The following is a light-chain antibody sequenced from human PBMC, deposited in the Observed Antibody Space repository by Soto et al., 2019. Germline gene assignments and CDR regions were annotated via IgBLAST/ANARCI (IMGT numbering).Light chain of an antibody. V-gene: IGKV1-5*03. CDR1: QSISSW. J-gene: IGKJ3*01. CDR2: TAS. Sequence: DIQMTQSPYTLSASVGDRVTITCRASQSISSWLAWYQQKPGNAPKLLNYTASSLESGVPPRFSGSGAGTEFTLTISSLQLDDFAIYYCQQYNSYPLTFGRGTKVDIK. CDR3: QQYNSYPLT.